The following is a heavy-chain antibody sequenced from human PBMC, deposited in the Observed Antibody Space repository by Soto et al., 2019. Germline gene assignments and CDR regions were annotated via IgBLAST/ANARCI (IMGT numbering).Heavy chain of an antibody. Sequence: GGSLRLSCAASGFSSSGKNYLTWVRQAPGKGLEWVSALYSSDGTYYADSVKGRFSVSRDNSKNTFYLQLHSLRPEDTALYFCATWLQREHAFDIWGLGTMVTVSS. J-gene: IGHJ3*02. CDR2: LYSSDGT. D-gene: IGHD1-1*01. V-gene: IGHV3-53*01. CDR3: ATWLQREHAFDI. CDR1: GFSSSGKNY.